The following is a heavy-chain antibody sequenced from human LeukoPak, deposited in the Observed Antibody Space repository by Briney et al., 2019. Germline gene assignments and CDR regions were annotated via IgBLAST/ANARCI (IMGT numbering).Heavy chain of an antibody. J-gene: IGHJ4*02. V-gene: IGHV4-34*01. D-gene: IGHD3-22*01. CDR1: GWTFSGYY. Sequence: WETLSLTCAVYGWTFSGYYRSWIRQPPGKGLEWMGEINHSGSTNYNPSIKSRVTISVDTSKNQLSLKLSSVTAADTAVYYCARGDGSGPPDYWGQGSLVTVSS. CDR2: INHSGST. CDR3: ARGDGSGPPDY.